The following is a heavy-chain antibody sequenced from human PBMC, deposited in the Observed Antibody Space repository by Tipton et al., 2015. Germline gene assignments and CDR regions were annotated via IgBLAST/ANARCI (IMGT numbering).Heavy chain of an antibody. CDR1: GGSTTGSNYC. CDR2: IYYSGST. D-gene: IGHD3-3*01. J-gene: IGHJ6*02. Sequence: TLSLTCTVSGGSTTGSNYCWAWIRQPPGKGLQWIGNIYYSGSTYYNPSLKSRLTISIDTSENQFSLSLSSVTAADTAVYYCARGEAYFDFWSRSHRYFYGLDVWGQGTTVTVSS. V-gene: IGHV4-39*01. CDR3: ARGEAYFDFWSRSHRYFYGLDV.